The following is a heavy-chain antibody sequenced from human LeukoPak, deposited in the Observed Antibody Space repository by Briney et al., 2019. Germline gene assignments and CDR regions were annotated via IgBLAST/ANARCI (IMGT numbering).Heavy chain of an antibody. CDR1: GGTFSSYT. CDR2: IIPILGIA. Sequence: KPGSSVKVSCKASGGTFSSYTISWVRQAPGQGLEWMGRIIPILGIANYAQKFQGRVTITADKSTSTAYMELSSLRSEDTAVYYCASMSYDSGFDYWGQGTLVTVSS. D-gene: IGHD3-22*01. J-gene: IGHJ4*02. V-gene: IGHV1-69*02. CDR3: ASMSYDSGFDY.